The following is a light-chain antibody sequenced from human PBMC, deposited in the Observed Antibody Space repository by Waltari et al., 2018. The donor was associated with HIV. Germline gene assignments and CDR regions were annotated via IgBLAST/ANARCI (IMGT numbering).Light chain of an antibody. V-gene: IGLV2-14*01. Sequence: QSALTQPASVSGSPGQSISISCTGTSSDVGAYNYVSWYQQHPGQAPKLIIYDVNDRPAGISSRFSGSKSGNTASLTISGLQAEDEADYYCSSYTGSDTLLGVFGTGTKVTVL. CDR1: SSDVGAYNY. CDR3: SSYTGSDTLLGV. J-gene: IGLJ1*01. CDR2: DVN.